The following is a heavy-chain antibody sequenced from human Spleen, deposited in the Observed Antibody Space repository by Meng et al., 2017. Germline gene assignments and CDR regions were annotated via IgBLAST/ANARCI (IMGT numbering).Heavy chain of an antibody. V-gene: IGHV4-34*01. Sequence: QVSVQQWVAGMLRRAVTLSLTWVVSGGSFSDYYWSWIRQPPGKGLEWIGEINHSGSTNYNPSLESRATISVDTSQNNLSLKLSSVTAADSAVYYCARGPTTMAHDFDYWGQGTLVTVSS. CDR1: GGSFSDYY. CDR2: INHSGST. J-gene: IGHJ4*02. CDR3: ARGPTTMAHDFDY. D-gene: IGHD4-11*01.